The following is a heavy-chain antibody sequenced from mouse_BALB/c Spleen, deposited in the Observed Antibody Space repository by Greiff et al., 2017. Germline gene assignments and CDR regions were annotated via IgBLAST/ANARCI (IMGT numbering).Heavy chain of an antibody. CDR2: ISYSGST. CDR3: ARSSHYYGYVGY. Sequence: LQESGPGLVKPSQSLSLTCTVTGYSITSDYAWNWIRQFPGNKLEWMGYISYSGSTSYNPSLKSRISITRDTSKNQFFLQLNSVTTEDTATYYCARSSHYYGYVGYWGQGTTLTVSS. CDR1: GYSITSDYA. D-gene: IGHD1-2*01. J-gene: IGHJ2*01. V-gene: IGHV3-2*02.